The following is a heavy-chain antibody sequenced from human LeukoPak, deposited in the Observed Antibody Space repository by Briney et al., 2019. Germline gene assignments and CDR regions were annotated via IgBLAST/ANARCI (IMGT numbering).Heavy chain of an antibody. CDR2: IYTSGST. CDR1: GGSISSGSYY. J-gene: IGHJ3*02. Sequence: SETLSLTWTVSGGSISSGSYYWSWIRRPAGKGLEWIGRIYTSGSTNYNPSLKSRVTISVDTSKKQFSLKLSSVTAADTAVYYCARDGGGSYPDAFDIWGQGTMVTVSS. CDR3: ARDGGGSYPDAFDI. V-gene: IGHV4-61*02. D-gene: IGHD1-26*01.